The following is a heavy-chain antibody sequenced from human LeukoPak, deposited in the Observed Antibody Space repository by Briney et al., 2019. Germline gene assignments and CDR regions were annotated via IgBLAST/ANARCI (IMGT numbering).Heavy chain of an antibody. Sequence: GGSLRLSCAASGFTFSSYSMNWVRQAPGKGLDWVSSISPTSAYIYYQDSVKGRLTISRDDAKNSLYLEMDSLRAEDTAVYYCARTIYYYESTSYFSDAFDVWGQGTMVTVSS. D-gene: IGHD3-22*01. CDR1: GFTFSSYS. CDR3: ARTIYYYESTSYFSDAFDV. J-gene: IGHJ3*01. V-gene: IGHV3-21*01. CDR2: ISPTSAYI.